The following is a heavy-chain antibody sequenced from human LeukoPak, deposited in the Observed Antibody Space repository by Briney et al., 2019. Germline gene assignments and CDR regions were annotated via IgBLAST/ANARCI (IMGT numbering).Heavy chain of an antibody. J-gene: IGHJ4*02. CDR1: GGTFSSYA. CDR3: AGLNWNYWGVGYYFDY. V-gene: IGHV1-69*13. CDR2: IIPIFGTA. Sequence: ASVNVSCKASGGTFSSYAISWVRQAPGQGLEWMGGIIPIFGTANYAQKFQGRVTITADESTSTAYMELSSLRSEDTAVYYCAGLNWNYWGVGYYFDYWGQGTLVTVSS. D-gene: IGHD1-7*01.